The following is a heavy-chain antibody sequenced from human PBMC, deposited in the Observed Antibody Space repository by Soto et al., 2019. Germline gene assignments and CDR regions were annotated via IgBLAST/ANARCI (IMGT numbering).Heavy chain of an antibody. CDR1: GGSISSYY. D-gene: IGHD3-22*01. Sequence: PSETLSLTCTVSGGSISSYYWNWIRQPPGKGLEWIGYIYSSGYTNYNPSLKTRVTMSVDTSKNQFSLELSSASAAGTAVYYCARGSSNDRSFGFDYWGQGTQVTVSS. J-gene: IGHJ4*02. V-gene: IGHV4-59*01. CDR3: ARGSSNDRSFGFDY. CDR2: IYSSGYT.